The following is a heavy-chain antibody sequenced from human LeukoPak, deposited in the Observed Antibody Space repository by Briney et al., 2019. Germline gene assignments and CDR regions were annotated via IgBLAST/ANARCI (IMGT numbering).Heavy chain of an antibody. Sequence: PVGSLRLSCAPSGFTFNRNAISWVRQAPGKGLEWVSTIGGSGDKTFYADSVKGRFTISRDNSKNMLHLQMSSLTGEDTALCYCVRRGDASSGWGDHDYWGQGALVTVSS. CDR3: VRRGDASSGWGDHDY. CDR1: GFTFNRNA. D-gene: IGHD6-19*01. J-gene: IGHJ4*02. CDR2: IGGSGDKT. V-gene: IGHV3-23*01.